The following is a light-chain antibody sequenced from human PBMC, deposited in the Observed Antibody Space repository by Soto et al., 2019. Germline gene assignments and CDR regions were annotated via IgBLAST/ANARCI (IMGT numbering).Light chain of an antibody. Sequence: AIRMTQSPSSFSASTGDRVTITCRASQGISSYLAWYQQKPGKAPKLLIYAASTLQSGVPSRFSGSGSGTDFTLTISCLQYEDFATYYCQQYYSYPRTFGQGTQVEIK. CDR3: QQYYSYPRT. V-gene: IGKV1-8*01. CDR2: AAS. CDR1: QGISSY. J-gene: IGKJ1*01.